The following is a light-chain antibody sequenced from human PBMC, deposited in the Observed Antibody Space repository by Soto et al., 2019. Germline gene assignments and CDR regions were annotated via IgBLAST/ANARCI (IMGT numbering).Light chain of an antibody. Sequence: EIVLTQSPGTLSLSPGERATLSCRASQSVSSTYLAWYRQKPGQAPRLLIYGASSRATGIPDRFSGSGSGTDFTLTISRLEPEDFAVYYCQQYGSSPWTFGQGTKVE. J-gene: IGKJ1*01. V-gene: IGKV3-20*01. CDR2: GAS. CDR1: QSVSSTY. CDR3: QQYGSSPWT.